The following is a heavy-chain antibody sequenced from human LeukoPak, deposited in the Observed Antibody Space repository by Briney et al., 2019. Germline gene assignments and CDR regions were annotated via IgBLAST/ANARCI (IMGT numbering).Heavy chain of an antibody. J-gene: IGHJ5*02. D-gene: IGHD3-22*01. CDR3: AKGSSGYFADL. V-gene: IGHV3-23*01. CDR1: GFTFSSYA. CDR2: ISNDGGGT. Sequence: GGSLRFSCAASGFTFSSYAMHWVRQAPGKGLEWVAAISNDGGGTMYAAFVEGRFTISRDNSKNTLFLQMNSLRAEDTALYYCAKGSSGYFADLWGQGTLVTVSS.